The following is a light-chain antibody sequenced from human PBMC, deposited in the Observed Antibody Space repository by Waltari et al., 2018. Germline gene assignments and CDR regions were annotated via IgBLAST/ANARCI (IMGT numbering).Light chain of an antibody. CDR3: SSNSGSYWV. Sequence: QSALTQPRSMSGSPGQSVTISCTGSNSDVTTYNYVSWYQQYPGKVPKLIIYDFSQRPSGVPDRFSGSKSGNTASLTISGLQAEDEAEYYCSSNSGSYWVFGGGTKQTVL. V-gene: IGLV2-11*01. CDR1: NSDVTTYNY. J-gene: IGLJ3*02. CDR2: DFS.